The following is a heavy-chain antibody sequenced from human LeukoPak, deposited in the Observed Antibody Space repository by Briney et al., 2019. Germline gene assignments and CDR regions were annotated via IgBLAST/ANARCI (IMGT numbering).Heavy chain of an antibody. Sequence: GGSLRLSCAASGFTVSSNDMSWVRQAPGKGPEWVSIPYGGGNTYYADSVKGRFTISRDNSKNTLYLQMNSLRAEDTAMYYCARERDNSGPFDYWGQGTLVTVSS. V-gene: IGHV3-53*01. J-gene: IGHJ4*02. D-gene: IGHD7-27*01. CDR3: ARERDNSGPFDY. CDR1: GFTVSSND. CDR2: PYGGGNT.